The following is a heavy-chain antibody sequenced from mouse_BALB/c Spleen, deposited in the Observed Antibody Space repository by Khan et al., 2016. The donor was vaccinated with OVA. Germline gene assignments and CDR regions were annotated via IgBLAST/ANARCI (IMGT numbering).Heavy chain of an antibody. J-gene: IGHJ3*01. CDR2: ISTYYGDA. V-gene: IGHV1S137*01. CDR3: ARSHSGFAY. Sequence: QVQLKQSGAELVRPGVSMKISCKGSGYTFTDYAMHWVKQSHAKSLEWIGVISTYYGDANYNQKFKGKATMTVDKSSSTAYMELARLTSEDSAIYYCARSHSGFAYWGQGTLVTVS. CDR1: GYTFTDYA.